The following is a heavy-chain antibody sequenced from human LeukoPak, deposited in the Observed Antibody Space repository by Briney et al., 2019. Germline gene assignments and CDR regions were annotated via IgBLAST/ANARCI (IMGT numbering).Heavy chain of an antibody. CDR2: IYYSGST. D-gene: IGHD3-3*01. CDR1: GGSISSYY. V-gene: IGHV4-59*01. CDR3: ARYFPQDSHDFWSSDWYFDL. Sequence: PSETLSLTCTVSGGSISSYYWSWIRQPPGKGLEWIGYIYYSGSTNYNPSLKSRVTISVDTSKNQFSLKLSSVTAADTAVYYCARYFPQDSHDFWSSDWYFDLWGRGTLVTVSS. J-gene: IGHJ2*01.